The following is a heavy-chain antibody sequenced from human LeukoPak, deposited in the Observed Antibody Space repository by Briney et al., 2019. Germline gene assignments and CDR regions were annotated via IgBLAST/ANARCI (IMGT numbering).Heavy chain of an antibody. D-gene: IGHD5-18*01. CDR3: ARSSGYSNGPPRDY. CDR1: GFTFSSYN. V-gene: IGHV3-64*01. CDR2: ITDNRRNT. J-gene: IGHJ4*02. Sequence: GGSLRLSCAASGFTFSSYNMHWVRQAPGKGLEYVSAITDNRRNTYYSHSVKGRFTISRDNSKNTLYLQMGSLRPEDTGVYYCARSSGYSNGPPRDYWGQGTLVTVSS.